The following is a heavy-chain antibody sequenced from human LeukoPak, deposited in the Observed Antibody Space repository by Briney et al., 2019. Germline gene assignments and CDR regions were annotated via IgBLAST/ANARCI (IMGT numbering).Heavy chain of an antibody. CDR1: GFTFSSYG. CDR2: IQYDGTNK. J-gene: IGHJ6*03. D-gene: IGHD5/OR15-5a*01. Sequence: PGGSLRLSCSTSGFTFSSYGIHWVRQAPGKVLEWVAFIQYDGTNKYYADSVKGRFTISRDNSKNTLYLQMNSLRTEDTAVYYCAKGPKQLLIRRSVWIYMDVCGKVTTVTISS. CDR3: AKGPKQLLIRRSVWIYMDV. V-gene: IGHV3-30*02.